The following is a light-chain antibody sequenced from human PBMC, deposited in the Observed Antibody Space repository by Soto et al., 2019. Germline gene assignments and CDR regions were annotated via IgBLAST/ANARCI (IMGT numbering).Light chain of an antibody. CDR1: NIGNKR. J-gene: IGLJ1*01. Sequence: SYELTQSPSVSVAPEQTATITCGGKNIGNKRVHWYRQKPGQAPVLLISYDSDRPSGIPERFSGSNSENTATLTISRVEAGDEADYYCQVWDIMTDNYVFGSGTKAIVL. V-gene: IGLV3-21*04. CDR3: QVWDIMTDNYV. CDR2: YDS.